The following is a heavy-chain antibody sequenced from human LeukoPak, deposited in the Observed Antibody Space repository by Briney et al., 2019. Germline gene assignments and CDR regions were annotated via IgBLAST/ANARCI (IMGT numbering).Heavy chain of an antibody. CDR3: AKVTGRWLQSLETYYFDY. J-gene: IGHJ4*02. Sequence: PGGSLRLSCAASGFTFSSYAMSWVRQAPGKGLEWVSAISGSGGSTYYADSVKGRFTISRDNSKNALYLQMNSLRAEDTAVYYCAKVTGRWLQSLETYYFDYWGQGTLVTVSS. CDR2: ISGSGGST. V-gene: IGHV3-23*01. D-gene: IGHD5-24*01. CDR1: GFTFSSYA.